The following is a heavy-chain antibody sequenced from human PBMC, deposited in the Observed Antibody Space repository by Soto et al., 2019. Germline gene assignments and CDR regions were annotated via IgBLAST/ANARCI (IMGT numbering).Heavy chain of an antibody. CDR2: ISYDGSNK. J-gene: IGHJ4*02. CDR1: GFTFSSYG. Sequence: QVQLVESGGGVVQPGRSLRLSCAASGFTFSSYGMHWVRQAPGKGLEWVAVISYDGSNKYYADSVKGRFTISRDNSKNTLYLQMNSLRAEDTAVYYRAKSGGGSGINYFDYWGQGTLVTVSS. CDR3: AKSGGGSGINYFDY. D-gene: IGHD3-10*01. V-gene: IGHV3-30*18.